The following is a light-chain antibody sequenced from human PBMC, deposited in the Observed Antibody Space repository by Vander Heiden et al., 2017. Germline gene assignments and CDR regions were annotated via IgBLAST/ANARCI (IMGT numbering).Light chain of an antibody. Sequence: IVLTQSPATLSSSPGESASLSCRASQSVSSYLSWHQQKPVQAPRLLIYDASNTVTGIPARFRGSASGTDFTLTISSLDLEHFAVYYSQQRSNCPNTFGQGTKLEIK. CDR3: QQRSNCPNT. J-gene: IGKJ2*01. CDR2: DAS. CDR1: QSVSSY. V-gene: IGKV3-11*01.